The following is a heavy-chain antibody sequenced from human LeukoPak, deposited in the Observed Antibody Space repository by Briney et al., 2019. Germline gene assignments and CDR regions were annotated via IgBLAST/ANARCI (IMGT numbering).Heavy chain of an antibody. Sequence: GGSLRLSCAASGFTFSSYPMSWVRQAPGEGLEWVSVINSDGGTYYADSVKGRFTISRDNAKNSLYLQMNSLRAEDTAVYYCARRGSYYDRDYYYYYMDVWGKGTTVTISS. CDR2: INSDGGT. V-gene: IGHV3-23*01. CDR1: GFTFSSYP. CDR3: ARRGSYYDRDYYYYYMDV. D-gene: IGHD3-22*01. J-gene: IGHJ6*03.